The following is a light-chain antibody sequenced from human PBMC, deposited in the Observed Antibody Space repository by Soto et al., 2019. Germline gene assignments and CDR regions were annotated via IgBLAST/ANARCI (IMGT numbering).Light chain of an antibody. CDR3: SSYTSDSTHV. CDR2: EVI. V-gene: IGLV2-14*01. Sequence: QSALTQPASVSGSPGQSITISCIGTSSDVGGYDYVSWYQQNPGKAPKLIIYEVINRPSGVSSRFSGSKSGNTASLPISGLQAEDEADYYCSSYTSDSTHVFGSGTKLTVL. CDR1: SSDVGGYDY. J-gene: IGLJ1*01.